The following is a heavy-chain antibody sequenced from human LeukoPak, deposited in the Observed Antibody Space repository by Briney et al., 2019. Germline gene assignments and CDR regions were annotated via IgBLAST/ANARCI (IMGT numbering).Heavy chain of an antibody. J-gene: IGHJ6*03. V-gene: IGHV3-23*01. Sequence: GGSLRLSCAASGFTFNTYVMSWVRQAPGKGLEWVSSISSTGGGTYSADSVKGRFTISRDNSKNTLYLQMNSLRADDTAVYYCARSTEDYYYYHMDVWGKGTTVTVSS. CDR3: ARSTEDYYYYHMDV. CDR2: ISSTGGGT. CDR1: GFTFNTYV.